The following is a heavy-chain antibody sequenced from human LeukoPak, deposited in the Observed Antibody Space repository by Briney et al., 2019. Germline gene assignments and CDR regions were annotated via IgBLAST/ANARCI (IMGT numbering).Heavy chain of an antibody. V-gene: IGHV4-39*07. Sequence: SETLSLICSVSGASISNKNYFWGWIRQPLGKGLKWIGGIYYTESTYYNPSLKSRVTISVDTSKNQFSLKLSSVTAADTAVYYCARAPEYYYKAYGMDVWGQGTTVTVSS. CDR3: ARAPEYYYKAYGMDV. CDR2: IYYTEST. CDR1: GASISNKNYF. D-gene: IGHD3-10*01. J-gene: IGHJ6*02.